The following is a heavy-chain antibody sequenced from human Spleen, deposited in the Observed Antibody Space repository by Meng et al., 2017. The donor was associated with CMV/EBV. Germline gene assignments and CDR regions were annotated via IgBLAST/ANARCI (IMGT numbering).Heavy chain of an antibody. CDR2: ISGSGGST. Sequence: GESLKISCAASGFTFSSYAMSWVRQAPGQGLEWVSAISGSGGSTYYADSVKGRFTISRDNSKNTLYLQMNSLRAEDTAVYYCAKVQGHGYDYHGMDVWGQGTTVTVSS. CDR3: AKVQGHGYDYHGMDV. V-gene: IGHV3-23*01. CDR1: GFTFSSYA. D-gene: IGHD2-8*01. J-gene: IGHJ6*02.